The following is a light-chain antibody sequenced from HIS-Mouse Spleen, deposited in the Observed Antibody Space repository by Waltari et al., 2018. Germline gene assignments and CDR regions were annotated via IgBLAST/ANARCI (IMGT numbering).Light chain of an antibody. Sequence: EIVLTQSPGTLSLSPGERATLPCRASHSVSSSYFAWYLQKPGQAPRLLLYGAASRATGIPDRFSGSGSGTDFTLTISRLEPEDFAVYYCQQYGSSPPYTFGQGTKLEIK. J-gene: IGKJ2*01. V-gene: IGKV3-20*01. CDR3: QQYGSSPPYT. CDR1: HSVSSSY. CDR2: GAA.